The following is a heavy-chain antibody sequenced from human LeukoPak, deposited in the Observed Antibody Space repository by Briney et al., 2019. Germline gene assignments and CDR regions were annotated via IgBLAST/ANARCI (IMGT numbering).Heavy chain of an antibody. CDR3: ARQSFGSGSRDDALDI. Sequence: ASVKVSCKASGYTFTNYGISWVRQAPGQGLEWMGWISAYNGNTNYAQKLQGRVTMTTDTSTSTAYMEVRSLRSDDTATYYCARQSFGSGSRDDALDIWGQGTVVTVSS. V-gene: IGHV1-18*01. CDR2: ISAYNGNT. CDR1: GYTFTNYG. D-gene: IGHD3-10*01. J-gene: IGHJ3*02.